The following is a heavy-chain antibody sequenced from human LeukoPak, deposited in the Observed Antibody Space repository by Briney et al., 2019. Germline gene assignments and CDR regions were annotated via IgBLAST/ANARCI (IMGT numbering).Heavy chain of an antibody. J-gene: IGHJ5*02. CDR3: ARDLYGSGSYYNAYNWFDP. CDR1: GGSIRSYY. V-gene: IGHV4-59*01. D-gene: IGHD3-10*01. Sequence: SETLSLTCTVSGGSIRSYYWSWIRQPPGKGLEWIGYIYYSGSTNYNPSLKSRVTISVDTSKNQFSLKLSSVTAADTAVYYCARDLYGSGSYYNAYNWFDPWGQGTLVTVSS. CDR2: IYYSGST.